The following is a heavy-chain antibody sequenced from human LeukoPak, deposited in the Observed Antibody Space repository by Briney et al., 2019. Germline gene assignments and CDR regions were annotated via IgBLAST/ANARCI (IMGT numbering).Heavy chain of an antibody. Sequence: SETLSLTCAVYGGSFSGYYWSWIRQPPGKGLEWIGEINHSGSTNYNPSLESRVTISVDTSKNQFSLKLSSVTAADTAVYYCARRIEYSSSSTHDYWAREPWSPSPQ. CDR2: INHSGST. V-gene: IGHV4-34*01. J-gene: IGHJ4*02. CDR3: ARRIEYSSSSTHDY. D-gene: IGHD6-6*01. CDR1: GGSFSGYY.